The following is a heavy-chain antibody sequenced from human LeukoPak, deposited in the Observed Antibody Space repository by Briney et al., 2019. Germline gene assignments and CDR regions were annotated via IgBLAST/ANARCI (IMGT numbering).Heavy chain of an antibody. D-gene: IGHD6-6*01. V-gene: IGHV3-30*03. CDR2: ITHDGTNT. CDR1: KFTFRLYG. J-gene: IGHJ4*02. Sequence: PGTSLRLSCAASKFTFRLYGMHWVRQAPGKGLEWVAVITHDGTNTYYADSVKGRFTISRDNSKNTLYLQMNSLRAEDTAVYYCARGRKRSIAARPGAYFDYWGQGTLVTVSS. CDR3: ARGRKRSIAARPGAYFDY.